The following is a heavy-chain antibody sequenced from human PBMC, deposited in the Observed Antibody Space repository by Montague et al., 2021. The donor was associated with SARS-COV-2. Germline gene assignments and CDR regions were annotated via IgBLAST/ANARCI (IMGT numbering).Heavy chain of an antibody. CDR3: ARVTYYYDSICYDLACLDS. D-gene: IGHD3-22*01. CDR2: ISSSSSYI. J-gene: IGHJ4*02. Sequence: SLRLSCAASGFTFSSYSMNWVRRAPGKGLEWVSSISSSSSYIYYADSVKGRFTISRDNAKNSLYLQMNSLRAEDTAVYYCARVTYYYDSICYDLACLDSWGQGTLVTVSS. V-gene: IGHV3-21*01. CDR1: GFTFSSYS.